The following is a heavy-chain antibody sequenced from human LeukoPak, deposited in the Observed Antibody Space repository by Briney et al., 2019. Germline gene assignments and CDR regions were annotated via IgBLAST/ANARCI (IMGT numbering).Heavy chain of an antibody. V-gene: IGHV3-48*02. Sequence: GQSLRLSCAASGFTFSSYSMNWVRQAPGKGLEWISYITSSSSSIHYADSVKGRFTVSRDNAKNSVYLQMNSLRDEDTAVYYCARHYYGSGSVDYWGQGTLVTVSS. J-gene: IGHJ4*02. D-gene: IGHD3-10*01. CDR3: ARHYYGSGSVDY. CDR1: GFTFSSYS. CDR2: ITSSSSSI.